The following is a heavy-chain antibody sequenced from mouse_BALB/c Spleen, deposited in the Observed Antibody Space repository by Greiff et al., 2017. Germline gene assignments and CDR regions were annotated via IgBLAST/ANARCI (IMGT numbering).Heavy chain of an antibody. J-gene: IGHJ2*01. D-gene: IGHD1-1*01. CDR1: GFTFSSYA. CDR2: ISSGGSYT. V-gene: IGHV5-9-3*01. Sequence: EVHLVESGGGLVKPGGSLKLSCAASGFTFSSYAMSWVRQTPEKRLEWVATISSGGSYTYYPDSVKGRFTISRDNAKNTLYLQMSSLRSEDTAMYYCARHTVVATDDWGQGTTLTVSS. CDR3: ARHTVVATDD.